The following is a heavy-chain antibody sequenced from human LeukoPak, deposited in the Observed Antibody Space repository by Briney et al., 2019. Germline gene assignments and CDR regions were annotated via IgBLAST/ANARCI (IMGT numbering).Heavy chain of an antibody. CDR3: VREQTIMAAAGLDY. V-gene: IGHV3-30*01. J-gene: IGHJ4*02. CDR1: GFTFSSHA. CDR2: ISKEGSIK. Sequence: GGSLRLSCAASGFTFSSHAMHWVRQAPAKGLEGVGIISKEGSIKYYADSMKGRLTMSRDNSRNTLYLQMNSLRAEDTSIYYCVREQTIMAAAGLDYWGQGTLVTVSS. D-gene: IGHD6-13*01.